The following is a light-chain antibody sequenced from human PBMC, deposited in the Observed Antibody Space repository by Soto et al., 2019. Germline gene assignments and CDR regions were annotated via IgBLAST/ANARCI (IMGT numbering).Light chain of an antibody. V-gene: IGLV2-14*01. CDR3: TSYRSENTAV. J-gene: IGLJ3*02. Sequence: QSALTQPASVSGSPGQSITISCTGTGNDVGAYDYVSWYQQHPGKAPKLIIYEITNRPSGVSNRFTGSKSGNTASLTISGLQAEDEAYYYCTSYRSENTAVFGGGTKLAVL. CDR2: EIT. CDR1: GNDVGAYDY.